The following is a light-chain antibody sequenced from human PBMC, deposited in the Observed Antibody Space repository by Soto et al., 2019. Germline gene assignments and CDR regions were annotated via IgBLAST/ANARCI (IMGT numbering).Light chain of an antibody. Sequence: QSVLTQPPSVSGAPGQRGTIPCTGSSSNIGSFYDVHWYQQRPGTVPKLLIYGDNNRPSGVPDRFSGSKSGTAASLAITGLQAEDEADYYCQSYDNSLNHVVFGGGTQLTVL. J-gene: IGLJ2*01. V-gene: IGLV1-40*01. CDR1: SSNIGSFYD. CDR3: QSYDNSLNHVV. CDR2: GDN.